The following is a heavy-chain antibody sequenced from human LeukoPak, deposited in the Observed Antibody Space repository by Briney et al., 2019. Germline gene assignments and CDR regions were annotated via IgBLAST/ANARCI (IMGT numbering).Heavy chain of an antibody. CDR1: GFTFSDYY. D-gene: IGHD3-10*01. V-gene: IGHV3-11*04. CDR3: ATGEGPLTMVRGPRGY. Sequence: GGSLRLSCAASGFTFSDYYMSWIRQAPGKGLEWVSYISSSGSTIYYADSVKGRFTISRDNAKNSLYLQMNSLRAEDTAVYYCATGEGPLTMVRGPRGYWGQGTLVTVSS. J-gene: IGHJ4*02. CDR2: ISSSGSTI.